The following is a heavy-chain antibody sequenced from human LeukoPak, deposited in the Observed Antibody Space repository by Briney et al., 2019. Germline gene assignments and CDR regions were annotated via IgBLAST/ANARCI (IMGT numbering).Heavy chain of an antibody. CDR1: GGSLSFSY. CDR2: IYSSGST. J-gene: IGHJ4*02. Sequence: SETLSLTCTVSGGSLSFSYWSWIRQPAGKGLEWIGRIYSSGSTNYNPSLKSRVTMSVDTSKNQFSLKLSSVTAADTAVYFCARLSSSYLAAPSDYWGQGTLVTVSS. V-gene: IGHV4-4*07. D-gene: IGHD6-6*01. CDR3: ARLSSSYLAAPSDY.